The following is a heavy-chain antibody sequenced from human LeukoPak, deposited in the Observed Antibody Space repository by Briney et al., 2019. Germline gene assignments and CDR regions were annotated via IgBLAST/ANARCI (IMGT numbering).Heavy chain of an antibody. CDR3: ARFNSGSYQHYFDY. D-gene: IGHD1-26*01. CDR2: IYYSGST. V-gene: IGHV4-39*07. CDR1: GGSISSSSYY. Sequence: SETLSLTCTVSGGSISSSSYYWGWIRQPPGKGLEWIGSIYYSGSTYYNPSLKSRVTISVDTSKNQFSLKLSSVTAADTAVYYCARFNSGSYQHYFDYWGQGTLVTVSS. J-gene: IGHJ4*02.